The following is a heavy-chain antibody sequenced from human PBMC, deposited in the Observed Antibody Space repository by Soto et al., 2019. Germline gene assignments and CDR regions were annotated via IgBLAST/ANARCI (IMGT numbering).Heavy chain of an antibody. D-gene: IGHD2-21*01. CDR3: ARGSVVFDY. CDR1: GGSISSYY. Sequence: SETLSLTCTVSGGSISSYYWSWIRQPPGKGLEWIGYIYYSGSTNYNPSLKSRVTISVDTSKNQFSLKLSSVTAADTAVYYCARGSVVFDYWGQGTLVTVSS. V-gene: IGHV4-59*01. J-gene: IGHJ4*02. CDR2: IYYSGST.